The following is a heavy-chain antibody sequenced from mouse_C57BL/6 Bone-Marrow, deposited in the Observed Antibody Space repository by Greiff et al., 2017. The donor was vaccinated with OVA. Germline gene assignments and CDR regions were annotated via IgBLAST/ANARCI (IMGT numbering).Heavy chain of an antibody. V-gene: IGHV1-67*01. CDR1: GYTFTDYA. CDR3: ARGGDYGSRKYYAMDY. D-gene: IGHD1-1*01. Sequence: QVQLKESGPELVRPGVSVKISCKGSGYTFTDYAMHWVKQSHAKSLEWIGVISTYYGDASYNQKFKDKATMTVDKSSSTAYMELARLTSEDSAVYSCARGGDYGSRKYYAMDYWGQGTSVTVSS. J-gene: IGHJ4*01. CDR2: ISTYYGDA.